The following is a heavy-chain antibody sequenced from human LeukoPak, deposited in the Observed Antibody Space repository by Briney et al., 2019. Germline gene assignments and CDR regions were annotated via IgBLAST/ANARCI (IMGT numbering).Heavy chain of an antibody. J-gene: IGHJ4*02. CDR1: GYTFTSYG. CDR2: ISAYNGKT. Sequence: ASVKVSCKASGYTFTSYGISWVRQAPGQGLEWMGWISAYNGKTNYAQKLQGRVTMTTDTSTSTAYMELRSLRSDDTAVYYCARVYDYVWGSYRPDYYFDYWGQGTLVTVSS. CDR3: ARVYDYVWGSYRPDYYFDY. V-gene: IGHV1-18*01. D-gene: IGHD3-16*02.